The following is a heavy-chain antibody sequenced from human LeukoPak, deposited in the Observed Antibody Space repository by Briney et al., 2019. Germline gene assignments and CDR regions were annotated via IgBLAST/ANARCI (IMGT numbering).Heavy chain of an antibody. CDR2: ITYSADT. CDR1: RGSLSDYF. CDR3: ARARSVEVPAGLLHDS. J-gene: IGHJ4*02. Sequence: PSETLFLTCTVSRGSLSDYFWTWMRQSPGKGLEWIGHITYSADTNYNPSLKSRVTISVDTSTRQFSLKLSSVTTADTAVYYCARARSVEVPAGLLHDSWGQGTLVTVSS. V-gene: IGHV4-59*01. D-gene: IGHD3-3*01.